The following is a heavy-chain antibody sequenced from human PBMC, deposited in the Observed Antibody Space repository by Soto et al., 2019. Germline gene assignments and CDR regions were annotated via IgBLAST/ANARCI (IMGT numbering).Heavy chain of an antibody. CDR2: IYYSGST. J-gene: IGHJ4*02. D-gene: IGHD3-10*01. Sequence: PSETLSLTCAVSGGSISSYDWSWIRQPPGKGLEWIGYIYYSGSTNYNPSLTSRVTISVDTSKTQFSLKLSSVTAADTVLYFYAYGSNNYLFSFWAQGTPVPVPS. CDR1: GGSISSYD. V-gene: IGHV4-59*01. CDR3: AYGSNNYLFSF.